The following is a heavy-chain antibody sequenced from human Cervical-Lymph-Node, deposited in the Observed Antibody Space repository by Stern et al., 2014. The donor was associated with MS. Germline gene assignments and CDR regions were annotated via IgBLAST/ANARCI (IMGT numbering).Heavy chain of an antibody. Sequence: VQLVESGGGVVQPGRSLKLSCAASGFSFSSFAMHWVRQAPGMGLDWVEVISYDETTKHFADSVKGRFTISRDNAKNTLYLQMNGLRPEDTAVFYCARGTGGGADNYYYGLDLWGQGTTVTVSS. D-gene: IGHD3-16*01. J-gene: IGHJ6*02. CDR3: ARGTGGGADNYYYGLDL. CDR2: ISYDETTK. V-gene: IGHV3-30*04. CDR1: GFSFSSFA.